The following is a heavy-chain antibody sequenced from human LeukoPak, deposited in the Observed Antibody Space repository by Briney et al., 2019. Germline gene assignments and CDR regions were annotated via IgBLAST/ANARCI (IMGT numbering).Heavy chain of an antibody. CDR1: GYTFTSYD. D-gene: IGHD3-10*01. J-gene: IGHJ5*02. CDR2: MNPNTGNT. CDR3: ARRFYYYGSGSYYGWFDP. Sequence: ASVRVSCKASGYTFTSYDINWVRQATGQGLEWMGWMNPNTGNTGYAQKFQGRVTMTRNTSISTAYMELSSLRSEDTAVYYCARRFYYYGSGSYYGWFDPWGQGTLVTVSS. V-gene: IGHV1-8*01.